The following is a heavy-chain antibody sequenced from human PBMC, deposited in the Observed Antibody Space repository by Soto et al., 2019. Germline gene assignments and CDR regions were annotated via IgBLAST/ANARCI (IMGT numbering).Heavy chain of an antibody. J-gene: IGHJ3*02. CDR3: ARGRGAWGAFDI. D-gene: IGHD3-16*01. CDR1: GFTFSSYG. CDR2: ISDDGSNK. V-gene: IGHV3-30*03. Sequence: QVQLVESGGGVVQPGRSLRLSCAASGFTFSSYGMHWVRQAPGKGLEWVAVISDDGSNKYYADSVKGRFTISRDNSKNTLYRQMNSLRAEDTAVYYCARGRGAWGAFDIWGQGTMVTVSS.